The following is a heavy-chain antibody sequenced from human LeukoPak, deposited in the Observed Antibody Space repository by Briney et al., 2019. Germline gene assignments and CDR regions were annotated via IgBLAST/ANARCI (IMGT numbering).Heavy chain of an antibody. D-gene: IGHD3-9*01. CDR1: GFTFSNAW. CDR3: TTDRSFDPFDY. V-gene: IGHV3-15*01. Sequence: GGSLRLSCAASGFTFSNAWMSWVRQAPGKGLEWVGRIKSKTDGGTTDYASPVKGRFTISRDDLKTTLYLQMNSLKTEDTAVYYCTTDRSFDPFDYWGQGTLVTVSS. CDR2: IKSKTDGGTT. J-gene: IGHJ4*02.